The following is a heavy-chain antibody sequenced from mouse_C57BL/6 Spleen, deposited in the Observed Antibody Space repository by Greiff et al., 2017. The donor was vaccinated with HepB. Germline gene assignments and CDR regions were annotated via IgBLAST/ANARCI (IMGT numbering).Heavy chain of an antibody. CDR2: IYPGSGNT. D-gene: IGHD2-10*02. V-gene: IGHV1-76*01. CDR3: ARSDEYDFDY. CDR1: GYTFTDYY. J-gene: IGHJ2*01. Sequence: VQLQQSGAELVRPGASVKLSCKASGYTFTDYYINWVKQRPGQGLEWIARIYPGSGNTYYNEKFKGKATLTAEKSSSTAYMQLSSLTSEDSAVYFCARSDEYDFDYWGQGTTLTVSS.